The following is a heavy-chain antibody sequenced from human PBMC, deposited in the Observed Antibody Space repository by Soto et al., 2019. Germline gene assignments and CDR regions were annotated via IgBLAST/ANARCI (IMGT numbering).Heavy chain of an antibody. Sequence: PSESLSLTCTVSGASISGFYWSWIRKSAGKGLEWIGRIYATGTTDYNPSLKSRVMMSVDTSKKQFSLKLRSVTAADTAVYYCVRDGTKTLRDWFDPWGQGISVTVSS. CDR1: GASISGFY. CDR3: VRDGTKTLRDWFDP. D-gene: IGHD1-1*01. CDR2: IYATGTT. V-gene: IGHV4-4*07. J-gene: IGHJ5*02.